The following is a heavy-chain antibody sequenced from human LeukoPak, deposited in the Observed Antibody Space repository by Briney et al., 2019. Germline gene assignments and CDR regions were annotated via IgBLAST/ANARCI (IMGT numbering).Heavy chain of an antibody. J-gene: IGHJ3*02. D-gene: IGHD6-13*01. CDR3: ARHRIPAADDAFDI. CDR2: IYYSGST. Sequence: SETLSLTCTVSGGSISSSSYYWGWIRQPPGKGLEWIGSIYYSGSTYYSPSLKSRVTISVDTSKNQFSLKLNSETAADTAVYYCARHRIPAADDAFDIWGQGTMVTVSS. CDR1: GGSISSSSYY. V-gene: IGHV4-39*01.